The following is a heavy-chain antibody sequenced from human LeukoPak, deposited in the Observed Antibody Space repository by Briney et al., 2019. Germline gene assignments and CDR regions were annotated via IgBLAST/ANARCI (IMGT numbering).Heavy chain of an antibody. V-gene: IGHV4-31*03. CDR3: ARVSGGHHNWFDP. CDR1: GGSISSGGYY. Sequence: PSETLSLTCTVSGGSISSGGYYWSWIRQHPGKGLEWIGYIYYSGSTYYNPSLKSRVTISVDTSKNQFSLKLSSVTAADTAVYYCARVSGGHHNWFDPWGQGTLVTVSS. D-gene: IGHD2-15*01. CDR2: IYYSGST. J-gene: IGHJ5*02.